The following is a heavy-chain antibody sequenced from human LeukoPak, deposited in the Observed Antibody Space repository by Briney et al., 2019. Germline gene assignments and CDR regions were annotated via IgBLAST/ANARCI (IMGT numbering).Heavy chain of an antibody. Sequence: GESLKISCKGSGFSFDTYWIGWVRQMPGKGLEWMGIIYPGDSDTRYSPSFQGQVTISADKSISTAYLQWSSLKASDTAMYYCARQRGAAAGPLDDAFDIWGQGTMVTVSS. D-gene: IGHD6-13*01. CDR1: GFSFDTYW. V-gene: IGHV5-51*01. CDR2: IYPGDSDT. J-gene: IGHJ3*02. CDR3: ARQRGAAAGPLDDAFDI.